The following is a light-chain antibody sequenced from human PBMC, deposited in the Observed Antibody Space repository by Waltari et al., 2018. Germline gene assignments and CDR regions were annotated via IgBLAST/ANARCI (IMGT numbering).Light chain of an antibody. J-gene: IGKJ1*01. V-gene: IGKV2-28*01. CDR2: LAS. CDR1: RSLQNTNGNNY. CDR3: KQSYQTLWM. Sequence: DFVVTQSPLSLPVPPGEPPSISCRSSRSLQNTNGNNYLDWYLQKPGQSPQLLIYLASTRASGVPDRFSGSGSGTDFTLTISSVEAEDVGVYYCKQSYQTLWMFGPGTKVEIK.